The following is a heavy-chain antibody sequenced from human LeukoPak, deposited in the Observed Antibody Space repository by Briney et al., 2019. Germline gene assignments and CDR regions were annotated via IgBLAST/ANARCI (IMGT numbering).Heavy chain of an antibody. Sequence: DPSETLSLACTVSGGSISSYYWSWIRQPPGKGLEWIGYFSYSGSTNYNPSLRSRVTISVDTSKNQFSLKLTSVTAADTAVYYCARLSDGYNYINSWGQGTLVIVSS. CDR3: ARLSDGYNYINS. CDR1: GGSISSYY. CDR2: FSYSGST. D-gene: IGHD5-24*01. J-gene: IGHJ4*02. V-gene: IGHV4-59*01.